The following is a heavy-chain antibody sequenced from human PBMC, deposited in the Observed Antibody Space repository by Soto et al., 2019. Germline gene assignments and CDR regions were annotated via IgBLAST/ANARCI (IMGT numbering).Heavy chain of an antibody. D-gene: IGHD5-18*01. CDR2: IIPIFGTA. J-gene: IGHJ4*02. V-gene: IGHV1-69*13. CDR1: GYTFSSYA. CDR3: ARATRYSYAPNY. Sequence: GASVKVSCKASGYTFSSYAISWVRQAPGQGLEWMGGIIPIFGTANYAQKFQGRVTITADESTSTAYMELSSLRSEDTAVYYCARATRYSYAPNYWGQGTLVTVSS.